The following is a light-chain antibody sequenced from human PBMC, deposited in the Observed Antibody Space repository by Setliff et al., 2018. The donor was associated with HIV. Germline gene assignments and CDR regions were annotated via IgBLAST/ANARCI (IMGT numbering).Light chain of an antibody. CDR1: SGDVGRYNL. V-gene: IGLV2-23*01. CDR3: CSNTGSNTYV. J-gene: IGLJ1*01. CDR2: QAS. Sequence: QSVLTQPASVSGSPGQSITISCTGTSGDVGRYNLVSWYQQQPGKPPKLMIYQASKRPSGVSNRFSGSKSGNTASLTISGLQAEDEADYYCCSNTGSNTYVFGTGPRSPS.